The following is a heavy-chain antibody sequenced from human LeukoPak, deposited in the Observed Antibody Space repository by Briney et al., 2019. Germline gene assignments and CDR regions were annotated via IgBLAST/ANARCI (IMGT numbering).Heavy chain of an antibody. CDR3: ARDKGPYDFWSGYFPDAFDI. D-gene: IGHD3-3*01. CDR1: GFTFSSYS. J-gene: IGHJ3*02. V-gene: IGHV3-21*01. Sequence: PGGSLRLSCAASGFTFSSYSMNWVRQAPGKGLEWVSSISSSSHIYYADSVKGRFTISRDNAKNSLYLQMNSLRAEDTAVYYCARDKGPYDFWSGYFPDAFDIWGQGTMVTVSS. CDR2: ISSSSHI.